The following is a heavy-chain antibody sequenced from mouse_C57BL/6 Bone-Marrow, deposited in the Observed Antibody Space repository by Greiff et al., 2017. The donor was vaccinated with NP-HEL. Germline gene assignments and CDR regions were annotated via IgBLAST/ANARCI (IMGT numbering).Heavy chain of an antibody. D-gene: IGHD3-1*01. Sequence: EVQGVESGGGLVKPGGSLKLSCAASGFTFSSYAMSWVRQTPEKRLEWVATISDGGSYTYYPDNVKGRFTISRDNAKNNLYLQMSHLKSEDTAMYYCARGGLSVAYWGQGTLVTVSA. CDR3: ARGGLSVAY. V-gene: IGHV5-4*01. J-gene: IGHJ3*01. CDR2: ISDGGSYT. CDR1: GFTFSSYA.